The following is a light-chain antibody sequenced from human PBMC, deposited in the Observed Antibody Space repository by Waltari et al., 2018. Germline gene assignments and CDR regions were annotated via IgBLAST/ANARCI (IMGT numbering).Light chain of an antibody. CDR1: SSAPGRYDC. CDR2: DVG. CDR3: SSYTSTNTWV. J-gene: IGLJ3*02. Sequence: QSALTQPASVSALPGQPFTIPWPVPSSAPGRYDCAWWYQQHPGKAPKLMIFDVGKRPSGVSNRFSGAKSGNTASLTISGLQAEDEAEYYCSSYTSTNTWVFGGGTKLTVL. V-gene: IGLV2-14*03.